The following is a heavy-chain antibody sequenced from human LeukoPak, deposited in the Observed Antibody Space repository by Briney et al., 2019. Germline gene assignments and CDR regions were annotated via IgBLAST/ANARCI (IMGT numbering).Heavy chain of an antibody. J-gene: IGHJ5*02. CDR1: GYTFTGYY. CDR2: INPNSGGT. D-gene: IGHD3-10*01. V-gene: IGHV1-2*02. CDR3: ARANMVRGVGLFFDRNWFDP. Sequence: ASVKVSCKASGYTFTGYYMHWVRQAPGQGLEWMGWINPNSGGTNYEQKFQGRVTMTRDTSISTAYMELSGLRSDDTAVYYCARANMVRGVGLFFDRNWFDPWGQGTLVTVSS.